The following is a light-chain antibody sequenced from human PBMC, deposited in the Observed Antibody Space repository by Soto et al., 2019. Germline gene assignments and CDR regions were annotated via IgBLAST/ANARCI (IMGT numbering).Light chain of an antibody. CDR3: ATWDGSLPGEV. J-gene: IGLJ2*01. CDR2: DNN. V-gene: IGLV1-51*01. Sequence: QAVLTQSPSVSAAPGQKVTISCSGSSSNIGNNYVSWYQQLPGTAPKLLIYDNNKRPSGIPDRFSGSKSDTSGTLDITGLQTGDEADYYCATWDGSLPGEVFGGGTKLTVL. CDR1: SSNIGNNY.